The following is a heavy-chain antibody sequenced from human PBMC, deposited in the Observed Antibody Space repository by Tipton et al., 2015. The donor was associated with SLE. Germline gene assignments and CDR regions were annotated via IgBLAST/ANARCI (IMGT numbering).Heavy chain of an antibody. V-gene: IGHV4-39*07. J-gene: IGHJ4*02. CDR3: AREYCSSTSCYPY. CDR2: INHSGST. Sequence: TLSLTCTVSGDSINSNEYYWSWIRQPPGKGLEWTGEINHSGSTNYNPSLKSRVTISVDTSKNQFSLKLSSVTAADTGVYYCAREYCSSTSCYPYWGQGTLVTVSS. D-gene: IGHD2-2*01. CDR1: GDSINSNEYY.